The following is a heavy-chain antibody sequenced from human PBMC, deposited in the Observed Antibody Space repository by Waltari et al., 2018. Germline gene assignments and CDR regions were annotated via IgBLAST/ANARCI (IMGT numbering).Heavy chain of an antibody. J-gene: IGHJ5*02. CDR2: IYHSGIT. CDR1: PGPIRSFH. D-gene: IGHD4-4*01. V-gene: IGHV4-59*08. Sequence: QVQLQESGPGLVKPSETLSLTCTVSPGPIRSFHWSWIRLPPGKGLEWIGYIYHSGITSYNPSLKSRVTIGVDTSKNQFSLKMRSVTAADTAVYYCARTAPPYSNAAYGGWSDPWGQGTLVTVSS. CDR3: ARTAPPYSNAAYGGWSDP.